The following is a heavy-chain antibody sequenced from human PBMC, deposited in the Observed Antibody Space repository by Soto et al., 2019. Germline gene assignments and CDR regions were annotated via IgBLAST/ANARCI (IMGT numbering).Heavy chain of an antibody. CDR1: GFTFSSYG. D-gene: IGHD3-10*01. Sequence: GGSLRLSCAASGFTFSSYGMHWVRQAPGKGLEWVAVIWYDGSNKYYADSVKGRFTISRDNSKNTLYLQMNSLRAEDTAVYYCARGPRIGSGSYYSYYYGMDVWGQGTTVTVSS. CDR2: IWYDGSNK. J-gene: IGHJ6*02. CDR3: ARGPRIGSGSYYSYYYGMDV. V-gene: IGHV3-33*01.